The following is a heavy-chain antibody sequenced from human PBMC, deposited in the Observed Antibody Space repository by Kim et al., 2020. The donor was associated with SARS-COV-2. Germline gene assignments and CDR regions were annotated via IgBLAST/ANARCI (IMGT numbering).Heavy chain of an antibody. J-gene: IGHJ4*02. CDR3: ARGEQDWSGYSLDY. CDR2: IYYSGST. CDR1: GGSISSYY. V-gene: IGHV4-59*13. Sequence: SETLSLTCTVSGGSISSYYWSWIRQPPGKGLEWIGYIYYSGSTNYNPSLKSRVTISVDTSKNQFSLKLSSVTAADTAVYYCARGEQDWSGYSLDYWGQGTLVTVSS. D-gene: IGHD3-3*01.